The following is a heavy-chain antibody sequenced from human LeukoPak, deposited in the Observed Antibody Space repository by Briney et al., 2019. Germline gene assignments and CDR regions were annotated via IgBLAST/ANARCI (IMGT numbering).Heavy chain of an antibody. CDR1: GFTFSNYA. CDR2: ISGSGGTT. CDR3: AKQPANWGRAFDI. Sequence: GGSLRPSCATSGFTFSNYAMTWVRQAPGKGLECVSAISGSGGTTYYADSVKGRFSISRDNSKNTLYLQMNSLRAEDTAVYFCAKQPANWGRAFDIWGQGTMLTVSP. V-gene: IGHV3-23*01. J-gene: IGHJ3*02. D-gene: IGHD7-27*01.